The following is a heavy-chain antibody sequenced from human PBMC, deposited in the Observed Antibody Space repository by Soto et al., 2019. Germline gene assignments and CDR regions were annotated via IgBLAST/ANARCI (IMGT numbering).Heavy chain of an antibody. CDR1: GFSLSTSGVG. Sequence: SGPTLVNPTQTLTLTCTFSGFSLSTSGVGVGWIRQPPGKALEWLALIYWDDDKRYSPSLKSRLTITKDTSKNQVVLTMTNMDPVDTATYYCAHTSPLRYFDWSAPNWFDPWGQGTLVTVSS. CDR2: IYWDDDK. D-gene: IGHD3-9*01. CDR3: AHTSPLRYFDWSAPNWFDP. J-gene: IGHJ5*02. V-gene: IGHV2-5*02.